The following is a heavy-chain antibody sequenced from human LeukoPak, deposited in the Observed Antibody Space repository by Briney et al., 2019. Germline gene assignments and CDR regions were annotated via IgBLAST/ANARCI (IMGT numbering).Heavy chain of an antibody. CDR3: ARDGWFGDLDAFDI. Sequence: GASVKVSCKASGYTFTKYDISWVRQAPGQGLEWMGWISTYNGNTNHAQKLQGRVTMTTDTSTSTAYMGLRSLRSDDTAVYYCARDGWFGDLDAFDIWGQGTMVIVSS. J-gene: IGHJ3*02. CDR1: GYTFTKYD. D-gene: IGHD3-10*01. CDR2: ISTYNGNT. V-gene: IGHV1-18*01.